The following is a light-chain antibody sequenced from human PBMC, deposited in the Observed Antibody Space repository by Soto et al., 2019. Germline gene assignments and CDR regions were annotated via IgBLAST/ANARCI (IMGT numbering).Light chain of an antibody. J-gene: IGKJ1*01. V-gene: IGKV3-20*01. Sequence: EIVLTQSPGSLSLSPGQRATLSCRASQSVDTTFFAWYQKKPGQAPRLLIYGASKRATGIPDRFSGSGSGTDFTLIIRRMEPEDFAVYYCQQYISSVTFGQGTKVEIK. CDR1: QSVDTTF. CDR3: QQYISSVT. CDR2: GAS.